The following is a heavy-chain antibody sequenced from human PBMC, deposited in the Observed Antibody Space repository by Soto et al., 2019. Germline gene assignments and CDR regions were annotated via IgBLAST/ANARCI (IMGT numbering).Heavy chain of an antibody. D-gene: IGHD2-2*01. V-gene: IGHV5-51*01. J-gene: IGHJ4*02. CDR3: ASPGGYCSSTSCSFDY. CDR2: IYPRDSDT. CDR1: GYPFINDW. Sequence: GESLKISCKVSGYPFINDWIAWVRQMPGKGLEWMGIIYPRDSDTRYSPSFEGQVTISADKSISTAYLQWSSLKASDTAMYYCASPGGYCSSTSCSFDYWGQGTLVTVSS.